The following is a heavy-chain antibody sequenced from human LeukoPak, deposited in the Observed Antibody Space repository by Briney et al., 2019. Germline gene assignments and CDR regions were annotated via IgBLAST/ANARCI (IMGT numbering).Heavy chain of an antibody. CDR2: INPNSGGT. J-gene: IGHJ4*02. CDR3: ARVRRDGYNFHFDY. CDR1: GYTFTGYY. Sequence: SVKVSCKASGYTFTGYYMHWVRQAPGQGLEGMGWINPNSGGTNHAQKFQGRVTMTRDTYISTAYMELSRLRSDDTAVYYCARVRRDGYNFHFDYWGQGTLVTVSS. D-gene: IGHD5-24*01. V-gene: IGHV1-2*02.